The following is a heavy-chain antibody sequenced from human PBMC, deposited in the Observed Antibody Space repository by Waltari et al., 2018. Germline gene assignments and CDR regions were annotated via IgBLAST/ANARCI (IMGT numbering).Heavy chain of an antibody. CDR3: AREAGDGYLVDY. Sequence: QVQLQESGPGLVKPSETLSLTCTVSGYSINSGYYWGWIRQPPGKGLEWIGSIYHSGSNYYNPSLKSRGTISVDMSKNQFSLKLNSVTAADTAVYYCAREAGDGYLVDYWGQGSLVTVSS. CDR2: IYHSGSN. J-gene: IGHJ4*02. CDR1: GYSINSGYY. D-gene: IGHD5-12*01. V-gene: IGHV4-38-2*02.